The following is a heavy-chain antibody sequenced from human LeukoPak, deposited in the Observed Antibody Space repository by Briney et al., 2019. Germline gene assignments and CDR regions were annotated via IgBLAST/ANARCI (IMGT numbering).Heavy chain of an antibody. D-gene: IGHD3-22*01. CDR3: ARGDDSGYYDYFDY. Sequence: GGSLRLSCAASGFTVDSNYLSWVRQAPGKGLEWVSTIYTGGNTYYAASVKGRFTISRDFSKNTVFLHMNSLRAEDTAMYYCARGDDSGYYDYFDYWGQGALVTASS. J-gene: IGHJ4*02. CDR2: IYTGGNT. V-gene: IGHV3-53*01. CDR1: GFTVDSNY.